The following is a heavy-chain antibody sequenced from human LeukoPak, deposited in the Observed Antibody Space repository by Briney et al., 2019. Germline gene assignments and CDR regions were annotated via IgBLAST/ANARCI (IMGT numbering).Heavy chain of an antibody. CDR1: GYTFTGYY. D-gene: IGHD6-19*01. CDR3: ARGADSSGISDFDY. Sequence: ASVKVSCKASGYTFTGYYTHWVRQAPGRGLEWMGRINPNSGGTNYAQKFQGRVTMTRDTSISTAYMELSRLRSDDTAVYYCARGADSSGISDFDYWGQGTLVTVSS. V-gene: IGHV1-2*06. J-gene: IGHJ4*02. CDR2: INPNSGGT.